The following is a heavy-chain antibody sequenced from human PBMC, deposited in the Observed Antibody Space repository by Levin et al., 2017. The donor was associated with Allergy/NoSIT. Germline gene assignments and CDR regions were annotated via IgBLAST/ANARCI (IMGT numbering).Heavy chain of an antibody. CDR1: GGSISSSSYY. CDR2: IYYSGST. J-gene: IGHJ4*02. D-gene: IGHD1-26*01. CDR3: ARQSGGFDY. V-gene: IGHV4-39*01. Sequence: SETLSLTCTVSGGSISSSSYYWGWIRQPPGKVLEWIGSIYYSGSTYYNPSLKSRVTISVDTSKNQFSLKLSSVTAADTAVYYCARQSGGFDYWGQGTLVTVSS.